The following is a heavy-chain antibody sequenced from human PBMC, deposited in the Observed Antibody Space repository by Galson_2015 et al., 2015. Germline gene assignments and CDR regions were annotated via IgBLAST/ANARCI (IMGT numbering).Heavy chain of an antibody. CDR3: AVHFWSGYLLEDYYYYYMDV. V-gene: IGHV3-74*01. D-gene: IGHD3-3*02. J-gene: IGHJ6*03. CDR2: INRDGSST. Sequence: SLRLSCAASGFTFSSYWMHWVRQAPGKGLVWVSRINRDGSSTSYADSVKGRFTISRDNAKNTLYLQMNSLRAEDTAVYYCAVHFWSGYLLEDYYYYYMDVWGKGTTVTVSS. CDR1: GFTFSSYW.